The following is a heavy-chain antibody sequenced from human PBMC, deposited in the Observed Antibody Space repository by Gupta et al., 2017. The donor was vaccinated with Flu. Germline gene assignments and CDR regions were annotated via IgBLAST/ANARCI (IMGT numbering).Heavy chain of an antibody. CDR1: Y. CDR2: LTPNSGGT. D-gene: IGHD2-2*01. Sequence: YIHWVRQAPGQGLEGMGRLTPNSGGTKFAQKFQGRVTLTSDTSISAAYMERNRLTSDDTGVYYWARVPYCSTTSCYQPVDYWGQGTLGPVSS. V-gene: IGHV1-2*05. CDR3: ARVPYCSTTSCYQPVDY. J-gene: IGHJ4*02.